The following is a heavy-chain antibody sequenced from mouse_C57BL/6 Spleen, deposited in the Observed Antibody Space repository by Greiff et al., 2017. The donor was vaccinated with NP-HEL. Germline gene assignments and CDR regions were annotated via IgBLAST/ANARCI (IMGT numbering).Heavy chain of an antibody. J-gene: IGHJ4*01. CDR1: GYTFTDYY. CDR3: ATNWADYYAMDY. D-gene: IGHD4-1*02. CDR2: INPNNGGT. V-gene: IGHV1-26*01. Sequence: EVQLQQSGPELVKPGASVKISCKASGYTFTDYYMNWVKQSHGKSLEWIGDINPNNGGTSYNQKFKGKATLTVDKSSSTAYMELRSLTSEDSAVYYCATNWADYYAMDYWGQGTSVTVSS.